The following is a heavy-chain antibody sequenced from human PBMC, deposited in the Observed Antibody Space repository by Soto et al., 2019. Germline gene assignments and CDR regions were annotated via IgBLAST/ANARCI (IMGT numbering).Heavy chain of an antibody. D-gene: IGHD2-15*01. CDR3: AGYCSGGSCYSGEYYFDY. CDR2: IYYSGST. J-gene: IGHJ4*02. CDR1: GGSISSYY. V-gene: IGHV4-59*08. Sequence: SETLSLTCTVSGGSISSYYWSWVRQPPGKGLEWIGYIYYSGSTNYNPSLKSRVTISVDTSKNQFSLKLSSVTAADTAVYYCAGYCSGGSCYSGEYYFDYWGQGTQVTVSS.